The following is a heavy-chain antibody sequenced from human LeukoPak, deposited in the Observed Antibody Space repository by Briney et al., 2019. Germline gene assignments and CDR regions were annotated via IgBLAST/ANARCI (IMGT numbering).Heavy chain of an antibody. CDR1: GGSISSYY. J-gene: IGHJ6*02. CDR2: IYYSGST. Sequence: SETLSLTCTVSGGSISSYYWSWIRQPPGKGLEWIGYIYYSGSTNYNPSLKRRVTISVATSKNQFSLKLSSVTAADTAVYYCASSSSWYKAYYGMDVWGQGTTVTVSS. V-gene: IGHV4-59*01. CDR3: ASSSSWYKAYYGMDV. D-gene: IGHD6-13*01.